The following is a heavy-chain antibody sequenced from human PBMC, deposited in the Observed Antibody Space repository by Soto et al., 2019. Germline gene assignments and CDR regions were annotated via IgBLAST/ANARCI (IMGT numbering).Heavy chain of an antibody. V-gene: IGHV1-69*13. CDR3: ARFRLPTYYYDSSGYDY. J-gene: IGHJ4*02. CDR2: IIPIFGTA. D-gene: IGHD3-22*01. Sequence: EASVKVSCKASGYTFTGYYMHWVRQAPGQGLEWMGGIIPIFGTANYAQKFQDRVTITADESTSTAYMELSSLRSEDTAVYYCARFRLPTYYYDSSGYDYWGQGTLVTVSS. CDR1: GYTFTGYY.